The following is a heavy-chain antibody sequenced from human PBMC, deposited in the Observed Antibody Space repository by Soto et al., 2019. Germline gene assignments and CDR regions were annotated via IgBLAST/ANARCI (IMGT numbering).Heavy chain of an antibody. J-gene: IGHJ4*02. CDR3: AREGGLTGTTGFDY. CDR1: GYTFTGYY. CDR2: INPNSGGT. Sequence: QVQLVQSGAEVKKPGASVKVSCKASGYTFTGYYMHWVRQAPGQGLEWMGWINPNSGGTNYAQKFQGWVTMPRDTSISTAYMELSRLGSDDTAVYYCAREGGLTGTTGFDYWGQGTLVTVSS. D-gene: IGHD1-7*01. V-gene: IGHV1-2*04.